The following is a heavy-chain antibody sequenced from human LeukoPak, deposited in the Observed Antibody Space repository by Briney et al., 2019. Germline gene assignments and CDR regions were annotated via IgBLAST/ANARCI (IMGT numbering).Heavy chain of an antibody. J-gene: IGHJ4*02. D-gene: IGHD1-20*01. CDR1: VYTFTNYG. CDR2: ISAYNGNT. Sequence: GASVTVSCKASVYTFTNYGISWVRQAPGQGLEWMGWISAYNGNTNYAQKLQGRVTITTDKSPSTAYMELRSLRSDDTALYYCARDQRITGTTRYWGQGTLVTVSS. V-gene: IGHV1-18*01. CDR3: ARDQRITGTTRY.